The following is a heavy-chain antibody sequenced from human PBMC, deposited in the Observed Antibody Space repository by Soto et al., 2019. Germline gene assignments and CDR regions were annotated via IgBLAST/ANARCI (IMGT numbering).Heavy chain of an antibody. Sequence: SGPTLVNPTQTLTLTCSFSGFSLSTSAVGVGWIRQPPGKALEWLALIYWDDDKRYSPSLKSRLTITRGTSKNQVVLRMTKMDPVDTAVYYCARVTFGNYFDYWGRGTLVTVSS. CDR2: IYWDDDK. J-gene: IGHJ4*02. CDR1: GFSLSTSAVG. CDR3: ARVTFGNYFDY. V-gene: IGHV2-5*02. D-gene: IGHD3-10*01.